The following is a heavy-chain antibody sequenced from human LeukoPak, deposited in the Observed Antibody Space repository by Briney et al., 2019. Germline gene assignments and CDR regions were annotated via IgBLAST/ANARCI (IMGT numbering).Heavy chain of an antibody. D-gene: IGHD4-17*01. J-gene: IGHJ3*02. CDR1: GFTFSSYW. CDR3: ARLTTVTLDAFDI. V-gene: IGHV3-74*01. CDR2: INSDGSST. Sequence: GGSLRLSCAASGFTFSSYWMHWVRQAPGKGLVWVSRINSDGSSTSYADSVKGRFTISRDNAKNSLYLQMNSLRAEDTAVYYCARLTTVTLDAFDIWGQGTMVTVSS.